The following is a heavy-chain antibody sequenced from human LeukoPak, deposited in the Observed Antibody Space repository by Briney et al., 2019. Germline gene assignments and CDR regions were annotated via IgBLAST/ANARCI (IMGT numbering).Heavy chain of an antibody. CDR2: ISSSSSTK. J-gene: IGHJ5*02. V-gene: IGHV3-48*01. CDR3: ARDYVSGSFGP. CDR1: GFTFSSYE. Sequence: GGSLRLSCAASGFTFSSYEMNWVRQAPGKGLEWVSYISSSSSTKYYADSVKGRFTISRDNAKNSLYLQMNSLRAEDTAVYYCARDYVSGSFGPWGQGTLVTVSS. D-gene: IGHD3-10*01.